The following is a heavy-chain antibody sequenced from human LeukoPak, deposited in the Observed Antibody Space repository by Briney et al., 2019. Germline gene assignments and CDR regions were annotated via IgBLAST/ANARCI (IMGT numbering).Heavy chain of an antibody. CDR1: GFAFNNYA. V-gene: IGHV3-48*03. CDR3: ARSPGRNLLDY. CDR2: ITSSGATM. J-gene: IGHJ4*02. Sequence: GGSLRLSCAASGFAFNNYAMNWVRQAPGKGLEWVSYITSSGATMFYADSVKGRFIISRDNTKNLMHLQMNSLRAEDTAVYYCARSPGRNLLDYGGQGTLVTVSS. D-gene: IGHD1-26*01.